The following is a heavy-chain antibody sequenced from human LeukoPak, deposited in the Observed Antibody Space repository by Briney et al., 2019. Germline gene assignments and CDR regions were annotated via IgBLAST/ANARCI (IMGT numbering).Heavy chain of an antibody. V-gene: IGHV5-10-1*01. CDR3: ARHPGLLPLVDAFDI. D-gene: IGHD1-1*01. CDR2: IEPSDSYT. Sequence: GESLKISCKGSGYGSTSYWISWVRQMPGKGLEWMGRIEPSDSYTNYSPSFQGHVTISADKSISTAYLQWSSLKASDTAMYYCARHPGLLPLVDAFDIWGQGTMVTVSS. J-gene: IGHJ3*02. CDR1: GYGSTSYW.